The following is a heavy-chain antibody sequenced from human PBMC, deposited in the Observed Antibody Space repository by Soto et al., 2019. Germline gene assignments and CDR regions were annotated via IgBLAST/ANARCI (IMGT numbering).Heavy chain of an antibody. CDR1: GATFSSYA. V-gene: IGHV1-69*14. D-gene: IGHD5-12*01. CDR2: IVPTVDTS. Sequence: QVQLVQSGAEVRQPASSVKVSCKTFGATFSSYAITWVRQAPGQGLEWMGGIVPTVDTSTYAQKFQGRVTITADKFTNTVYIELSSLRSDDTAVYYCVRVVAIPGYPDNWGQGTLVSVSS. J-gene: IGHJ4*02. CDR3: VRVVAIPGYPDN.